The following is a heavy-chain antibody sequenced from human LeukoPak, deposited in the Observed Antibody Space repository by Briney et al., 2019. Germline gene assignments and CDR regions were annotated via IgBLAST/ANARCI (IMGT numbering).Heavy chain of an antibody. CDR3: AKHPVGATYYMDV. Sequence: GGSLRLSCAASGFYFNGYGMAWVRQAPGKGLEWVSGISGSGGNTYYADSVKGRFTISRDNSKNTLYLQMNSLRAEDTAVYYCAKHPVGATYYMDVWGKGTTVTISS. CDR1: GFYFNGYG. D-gene: IGHD1-26*01. J-gene: IGHJ6*03. V-gene: IGHV3-23*01. CDR2: ISGSGGNT.